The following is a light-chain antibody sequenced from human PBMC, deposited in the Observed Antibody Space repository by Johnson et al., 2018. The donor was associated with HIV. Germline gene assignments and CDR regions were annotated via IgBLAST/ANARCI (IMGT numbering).Light chain of an antibody. CDR1: SSNIGSNY. CDR3: GTWDSSLSAFYV. Sequence: QSVLTQPPSVSAAPGQKVTVSCSGSSSNIGSNYVSWYQQLPGTAPKLLIYENNKRPSGIPDRFSGSKSGTSATLGITGLQTGDEADYYCGTWDSSLSAFYVFGHGTKITGL. CDR2: ENN. J-gene: IGLJ1*01. V-gene: IGLV1-51*02.